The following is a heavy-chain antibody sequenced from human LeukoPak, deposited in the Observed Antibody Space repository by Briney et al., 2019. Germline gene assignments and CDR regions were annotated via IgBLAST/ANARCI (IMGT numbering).Heavy chain of an antibody. CDR3: ARDSYDFWSGYYIDY. D-gene: IGHD3-3*01. CDR2: IKQDGSEK. Sequence: GGSLRLSCAASGFTFSSSWMSWVRQAPGKGLEWVANIKQDGSEKYYVDSVRGRFTISRDNAKNSLYLQMNSLRAEDTAVYYCARDSYDFWSGYYIDYWGQGTLVTVSS. V-gene: IGHV3-7*01. CDR1: GFTFSSSW. J-gene: IGHJ4*02.